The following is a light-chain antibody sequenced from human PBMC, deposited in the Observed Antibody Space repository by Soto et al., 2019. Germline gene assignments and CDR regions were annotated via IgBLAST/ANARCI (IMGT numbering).Light chain of an antibody. CDR1: SSDVGGYNY. Sequence: QSALTQPASVSGPPGQSITIFCTGTSSDVGGYNYVSWYQQHPGKAPKLMIYDVRNRPSGVSNRFSGSKSVNTASLTISGLQAEDEADYYCSSYTTVSTYVFGTGTKVTVL. CDR3: SSYTTVSTYV. CDR2: DVR. V-gene: IGLV2-14*01. J-gene: IGLJ1*01.